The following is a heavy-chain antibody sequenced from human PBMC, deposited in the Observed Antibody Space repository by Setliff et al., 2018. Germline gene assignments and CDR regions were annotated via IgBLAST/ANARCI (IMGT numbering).Heavy chain of an antibody. J-gene: IGHJ6*03. D-gene: IGHD5-18*01. CDR1: GYTFISYG. CDR2: ISAHNGNT. CDR3: AREGVDTRSSTDYRYYMDV. Sequence: ASVKVSCKASGYTFISYGISWVRQAPGQGLEWMGWISAHNGNTNYAQKLQGRVTMTSDRSVSTAYMELSSLRSDDTAVYYCAREGVDTRSSTDYRYYMDVWGKGTTVTVSS. V-gene: IGHV1-18*01.